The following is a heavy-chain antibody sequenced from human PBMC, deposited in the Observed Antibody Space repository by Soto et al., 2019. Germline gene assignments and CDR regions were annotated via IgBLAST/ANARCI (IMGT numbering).Heavy chain of an antibody. CDR3: ARDGIDWYSSSETWFAP. D-gene: IGHD6-6*01. V-gene: IGHV6-1*01. CDR1: GDSVSSNDAT. CDR2: TYYRSKWYN. Sequence: SQTLSLTCAISGDSVSSNDATWDWIRQSPSRGLEWLGRTYYRSKWYNDYAVSVKSRITINPDTSKNQFSLQLNSVTPEDTALYYCARDGIDWYSSSETWFAPWGQGTLVTVSS. J-gene: IGHJ5*02.